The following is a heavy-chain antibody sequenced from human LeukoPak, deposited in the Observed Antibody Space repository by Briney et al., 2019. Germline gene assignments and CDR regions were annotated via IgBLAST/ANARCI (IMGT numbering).Heavy chain of an antibody. CDR1: GFTFSTYA. D-gene: IGHD4-17*01. Sequence: GGSLRLSCAASGFTFSTYALSWVRQAPGKGLEWVSSISGNGGSAYYTDSVKGRFTISRDNSKNTLYLQMNSLRAEDTAVYHCAKDLPTVNTWIYFDYWGQGTLVTVSS. V-gene: IGHV3-23*01. CDR3: AKDLPTVNTWIYFDY. J-gene: IGHJ4*02. CDR2: ISGNGGSA.